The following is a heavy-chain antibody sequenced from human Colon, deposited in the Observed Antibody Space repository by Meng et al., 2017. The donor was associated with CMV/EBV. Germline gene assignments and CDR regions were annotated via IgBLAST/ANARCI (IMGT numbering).Heavy chain of an antibody. J-gene: IGHJ5*02. Sequence: LSCAAPGFTLSAYPIHWVRQAPGKGLEWVAIISHDGGNKYFADSVKGRFTISRDNSQHTVNLQMSSLRDDDTAVYYCARASNSSFDPWGQGTLVTVSS. D-gene: IGHD4-11*01. CDR1: GFTLSAYP. CDR2: ISHDGGNK. V-gene: IGHV3-30*04. CDR3: ARASNSSFDP.